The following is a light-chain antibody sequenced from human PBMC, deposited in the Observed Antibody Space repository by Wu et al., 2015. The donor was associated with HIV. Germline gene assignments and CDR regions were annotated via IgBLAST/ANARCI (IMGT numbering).Light chain of an antibody. CDR1: QSISSW. V-gene: IGKV1-5*03. Sequence: DIQMTQSPSTLSASVGDRVTITCRASQSISSWLAWYQQKPGKAPKLLIYKASSLETGVPSRFSGSGSGTEFTLTITSLQPDDFATYYCQQCNTYSFGPGTKVDIK. CDR2: KAS. CDR3: QQCNTYS. J-gene: IGKJ3*01.